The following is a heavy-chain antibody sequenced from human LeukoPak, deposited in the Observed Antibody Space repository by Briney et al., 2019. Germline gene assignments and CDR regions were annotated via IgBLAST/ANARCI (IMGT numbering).Heavy chain of an antibody. CDR2: IWYDGSNK. V-gene: IGHV3-33*06. CDR1: GFTFSSYG. J-gene: IGHJ5*02. D-gene: IGHD1-26*01. Sequence: GGSLRLSYAASGFTFSSYGMHWVRQAPGKGLEWVAVIWYDGSNKYYPDSVKGRFTISRDNSKNTLYLQMNSLRAEDTAVYYCAKDSSVGATGGVFDDWGQGTLVTVSS. CDR3: AKDSSVGATGGVFDD.